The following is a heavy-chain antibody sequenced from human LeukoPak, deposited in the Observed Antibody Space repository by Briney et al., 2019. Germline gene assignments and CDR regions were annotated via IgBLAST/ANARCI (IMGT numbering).Heavy chain of an antibody. V-gene: IGHV4-34*01. Sequence: SETLSLTCAVYGGSFSGYYWSWIRQPPGKGLEWIGEINHSGSTNYNPSLKSRVTISVDTSKNQFSLKLSSVTAADTAVYYCARGHRQWLRYWGQGTLVTVSS. J-gene: IGHJ4*02. CDR2: INHSGST. CDR3: ARGHRQWLRY. CDR1: GGSFSGYY. D-gene: IGHD6-19*01.